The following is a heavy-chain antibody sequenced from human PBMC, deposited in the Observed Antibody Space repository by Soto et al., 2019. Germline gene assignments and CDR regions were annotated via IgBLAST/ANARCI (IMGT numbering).Heavy chain of an antibody. CDR1: VFTFSSYA. J-gene: IGHJ4*02. CDR2: ITGSGGST. V-gene: IGHV3-23*01. CDR3: ANSFLEYFDY. Sequence: VGSLRLSCAVSVFTFSSYAMSWVRQSPGKWLEWVSVITGSGGSTYYADSVKGRFTISRDNSKNTLYLQMNSLRAEDTAIYYCANSFLEYFDYWGQGTLVTVSS.